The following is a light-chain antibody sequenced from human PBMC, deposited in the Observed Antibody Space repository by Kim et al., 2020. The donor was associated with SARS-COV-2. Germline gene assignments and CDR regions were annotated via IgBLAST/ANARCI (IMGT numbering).Light chain of an antibody. J-gene: IGLJ1*01. CDR3: SSYTSSNTYV. CDR1: SSDVGGYNY. Sequence: QSALTQPASVSGSPGQSITISRTGTSSDVGGYNYVSWYQQHPGKAPKLMIYDVSKRPSGVSNRFSGSKSGNTASLTISGLQAEDEADYYCSSYTSSNTYVFGTGTKVTVL. V-gene: IGLV2-14*01. CDR2: DVS.